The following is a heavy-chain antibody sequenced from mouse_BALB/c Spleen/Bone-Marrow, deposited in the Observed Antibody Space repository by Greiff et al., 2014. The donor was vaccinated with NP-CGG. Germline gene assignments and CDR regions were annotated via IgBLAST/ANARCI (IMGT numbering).Heavy chain of an antibody. J-gene: IGHJ4*01. CDR3: ASNWDYAMDY. D-gene: IGHD4-1*01. CDR2: IWSGGST. V-gene: IGHV2-2*02. CDR1: GFSLTSYG. Sequence: QVHVKQSGPGLVQPSQSLSITCTVFGFSLTSYGVHWVRQSPGKGLEWLGVIWSGGSTDYNAAFISRLSITKDNSKSQVFFKMNSLQANDTAIYYCASNWDYAMDYWGQGTSVTVSS.